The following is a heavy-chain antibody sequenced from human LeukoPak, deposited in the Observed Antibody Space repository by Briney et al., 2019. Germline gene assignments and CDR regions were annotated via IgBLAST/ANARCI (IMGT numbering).Heavy chain of an antibody. CDR2: IKSKTDGGTT. Sequence: GGSLRLSCAASGFTFSNAWMSWVRQAPGKGLEWVGRIKSKTDGGTTDYAAPVKGRFTISRDDSKNTLYLQMNSLKTEDTAVYYCTTDQGGYYYGLSGSYRGDWGQGTLVTVSS. J-gene: IGHJ4*02. CDR1: GFTFSNAW. D-gene: IGHD3-10*01. V-gene: IGHV3-15*01. CDR3: TTDQGGYYYGLSGSYRGD.